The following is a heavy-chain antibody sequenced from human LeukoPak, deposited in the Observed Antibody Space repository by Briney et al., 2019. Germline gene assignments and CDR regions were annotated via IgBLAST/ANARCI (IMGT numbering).Heavy chain of an antibody. CDR2: IYYGGNT. D-gene: IGHD5-12*01. CDR1: GDSINSRSYD. J-gene: IGHJ3*02. Sequence: SETLSLTCTVSGDSINSRSYDWDGIRQPPGKGLEWIGNIYYGGNTHDNPSRKSIITISANTSNNPFSLTLSSVTATDTAVYYCARHTRPGYGGSENAFDIWGQGTMVTVSS. V-gene: IGHV4-39*01. CDR3: ARHTRPGYGGSENAFDI.